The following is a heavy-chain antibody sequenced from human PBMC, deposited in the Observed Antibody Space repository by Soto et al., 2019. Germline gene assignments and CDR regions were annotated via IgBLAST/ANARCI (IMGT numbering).Heavy chain of an antibody. CDR1: GDSIRSDKW. Sequence: QVQLQESGPGLVKPSGTLSLTCAVSGDSIRSDKWWSWVRQPPGKGLEWIGEVHHSGNSNYNPSPKGSGIISVDKPQHQATLNLSSVSDADTAVYYCERGEGKQQRDYWGQGTRVTVSS. D-gene: IGHD6-25*01. J-gene: IGHJ4*02. CDR3: ERGEGKQQRDY. V-gene: IGHV4-4*02. CDR2: VHHSGNS.